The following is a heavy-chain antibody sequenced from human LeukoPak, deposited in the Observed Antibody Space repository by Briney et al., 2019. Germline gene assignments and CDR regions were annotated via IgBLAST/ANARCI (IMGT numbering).Heavy chain of an antibody. D-gene: IGHD3-3*01. CDR1: GYTFTSYY. J-gene: IGHJ4*02. V-gene: IGHV1-2*06. CDR2: INPNGGGT. Sequence: ASVKVSCKASGYTFTSYYIHWVRQAPGQGLESMGRINPNGGGTNYAQKFQGRVTMTSDTSISTAYMELSRLRSDDTAVYYCARERKITIFGVACDYWGQGTLVTVSS. CDR3: ARERKITIFGVACDY.